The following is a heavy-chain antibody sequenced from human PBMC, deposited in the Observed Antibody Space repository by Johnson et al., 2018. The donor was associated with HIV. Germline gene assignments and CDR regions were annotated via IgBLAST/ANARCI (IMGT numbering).Heavy chain of an antibody. CDR2: ISSSGSTI. CDR3: ARDRAPVYSSSSSPFDAFDI. Sequence: VQLVESGGGLVQPGGSLRLSCAASGFTFSNYAIHWVRQAPGKGLEWVSYISSSGSTIYYADSVKGRFTISRDNAKNSLHLQMNSLRADDTAVYYCARDRAPVYSSSSSPFDAFDIWGQGTMVTVSS. CDR1: GFTFSNYA. J-gene: IGHJ3*02. V-gene: IGHV3-48*04. D-gene: IGHD6-6*01.